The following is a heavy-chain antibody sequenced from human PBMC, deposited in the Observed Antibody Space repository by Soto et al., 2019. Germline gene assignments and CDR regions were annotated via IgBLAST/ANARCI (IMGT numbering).Heavy chain of an antibody. D-gene: IGHD2-15*01. V-gene: IGHV1-3*01. CDR3: ARAEKLYCSGGSCNTDYYYYGMDV. Sequence: ASVKVSCKASGYTFTSYAMHWVRQAPGQRLEWMGWINAGNGNTKYSQKFQGRVTITRDTSASTAYMELISLRSEDTAVYYCARAEKLYCSGGSCNTDYYYYGMDVWGQGTTVTVSS. J-gene: IGHJ6*02. CDR2: INAGNGNT. CDR1: GYTFTSYA.